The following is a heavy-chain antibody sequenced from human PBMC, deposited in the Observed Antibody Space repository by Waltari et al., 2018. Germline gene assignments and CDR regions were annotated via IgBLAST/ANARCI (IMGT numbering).Heavy chain of an antibody. CDR2: IIPILGKA. J-gene: IGHJ5*02. V-gene: IGHV1-69*10. CDR3: ASRGPYDSINPFDP. Sequence: QVQLVQSGAEVKKPGSSVKVSCKASGGTFSSYAISWVRQAPGQGLEWMGGIIPILGKANYAQKFQGRVTITADKSTSTAYMELSSLRSEDTAVYYCASRGPYDSINPFDPWGQGTLVTVSS. CDR1: GGTFSSYA. D-gene: IGHD3-22*01.